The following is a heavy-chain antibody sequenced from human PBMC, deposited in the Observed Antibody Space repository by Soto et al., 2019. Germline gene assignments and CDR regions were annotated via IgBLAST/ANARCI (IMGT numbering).Heavy chain of an antibody. CDR3: ARGAVTPDS. J-gene: IGHJ4*02. CDR2: ISASGGST. D-gene: IGHD3-10*01. CDR1: GFTCDSFA. V-gene: IGHV3-23*01. Sequence: QPGGSLRLSCAASGFTCDSFAMTWVRQAPGKGLEWVSAISASGGSTFYADSVKGRFTISRDSSKNTLYLQMNSLRAEDTAVYYCARGAVTPDSWGQGTLVTVSS.